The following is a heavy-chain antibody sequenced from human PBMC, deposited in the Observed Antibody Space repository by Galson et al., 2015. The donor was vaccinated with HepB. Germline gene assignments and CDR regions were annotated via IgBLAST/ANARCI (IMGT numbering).Heavy chain of an antibody. V-gene: IGHV5-10-1*01. CDR3: ARHFRYDLHNPYYYYYGMDV. CDR2: IDPSDSYT. D-gene: IGHD5-12*01. Sequence: QSGAEVKKPGESLRISCKGSGYSFTSYWISWVRQMPGKGLEWMGRIDPSDSYTNYSPSFQGHVTISADKSISTAYLQWSSLKASDTAMYYFARHFRYDLHNPYYYYYGMDVWGQRTKVIVSS. J-gene: IGHJ6*02. CDR1: GYSFTSYW.